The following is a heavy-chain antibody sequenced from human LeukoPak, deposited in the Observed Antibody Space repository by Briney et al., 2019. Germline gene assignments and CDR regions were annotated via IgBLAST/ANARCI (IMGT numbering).Heavy chain of an antibody. J-gene: IGHJ4*02. CDR1: GGSISSSSYY. Sequence: SETLSLTCTVSGGSISSSSYYWGWIGQPPGKGLEWIAEIHHSGSIDYNPSLKSRVTISVDKAKNQFSLNLNSVTAADTAVYYCARGGDRSFDYWGQGTLVTVSS. CDR3: ARGGDRSFDY. CDR2: IHHSGSI. D-gene: IGHD3-10*01. V-gene: IGHV4-39*07.